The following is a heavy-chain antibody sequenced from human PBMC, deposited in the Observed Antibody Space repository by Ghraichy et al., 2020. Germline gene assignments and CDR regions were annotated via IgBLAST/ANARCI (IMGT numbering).Heavy chain of an antibody. J-gene: IGHJ6*02. CDR2: INPNSGGT. CDR3: ARDRTIVGATTRLSKYYGMDV. Sequence: ASVKVSCKASGYTFTGYYMHWVRQAPGQGLEWMGWINPNSGGTNYAQKFQGWVTMTRDTSISTAYMELSRLRSDDTAVYYCARDRTIVGATTRLSKYYGMDVWGQGTTVTVSS. D-gene: IGHD1-26*01. V-gene: IGHV1-2*04. CDR1: GYTFTGYY.